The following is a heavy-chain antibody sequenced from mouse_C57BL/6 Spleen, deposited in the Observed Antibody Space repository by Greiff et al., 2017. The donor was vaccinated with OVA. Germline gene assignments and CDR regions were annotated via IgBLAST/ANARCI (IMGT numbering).Heavy chain of an antibody. CDR1: GFTFSDYY. CDR2: INYDGSST. CDR3: ARDRDFDY. D-gene: IGHD3-1*01. V-gene: IGHV5-16*01. J-gene: IGHJ2*01. Sequence: EVKLMESEGGLVQPGSSMKLSCTASGFTFSDYYMAWVRQVPEKGLEWVANINYDGSSTYYLDSLKSRFIISRDNAKNILYLQMSSLKSEDTATYYCARDRDFDYWGQGTTLTVSS.